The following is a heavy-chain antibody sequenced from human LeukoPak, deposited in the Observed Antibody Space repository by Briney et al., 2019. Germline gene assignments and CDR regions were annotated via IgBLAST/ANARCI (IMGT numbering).Heavy chain of an antibody. CDR1: GFTFGDYG. CDR3: SRGLTSVGKKYWFDY. CDR2: VRSKLYGGTT. Sequence: GRSLRLSCTASGFTFGDYGLSWVRQAPGKGLEWVGFVRSKLYGGTTEYAASAKGRFTVSRDDSNNIAYLQMNSLTTEDTAVYYCSRGLTSVGKKYWFDYWGQGTLVTVSS. J-gene: IGHJ4*02. V-gene: IGHV3-49*04. D-gene: IGHD2-8*02.